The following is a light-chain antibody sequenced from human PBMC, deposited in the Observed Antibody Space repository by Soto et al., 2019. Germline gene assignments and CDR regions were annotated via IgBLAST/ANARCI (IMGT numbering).Light chain of an antibody. Sequence: ERVMTQFPATLSLSPGDGASLSCRASQSVSSYLAWYQQKRGQAPRLLIYDSSNRATGIPARFSGSGSGTDFSLIISSLEPEDFAVYYCQQRSNWPLTFGGGTKVDIK. J-gene: IGKJ4*01. CDR2: DSS. CDR3: QQRSNWPLT. CDR1: QSVSSY. V-gene: IGKV3-11*01.